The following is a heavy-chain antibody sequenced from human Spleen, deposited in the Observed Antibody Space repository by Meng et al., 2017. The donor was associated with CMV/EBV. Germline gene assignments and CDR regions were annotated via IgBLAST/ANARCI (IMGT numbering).Heavy chain of an antibody. CDR3: AGGPGPITISGSDGFDI. CDR1: GGSISGSGYF. Sequence: SETLSLTCIVSGGSISGSGYFWSWIRQHPEKGLEWIGFIYDIGSTDYNPSLKSRLTISVDTSKNQFPLKLTSVTAADTAVYYCAGGPGPITISGSDGFDIWGQGTVVTVSS. V-gene: IGHV4-31*03. J-gene: IGHJ3*02. CDR2: IYDIGST. D-gene: IGHD3-3*01.